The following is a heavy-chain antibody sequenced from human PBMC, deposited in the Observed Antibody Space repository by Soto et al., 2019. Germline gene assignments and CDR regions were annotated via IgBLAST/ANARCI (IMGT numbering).Heavy chain of an antibody. CDR1: GGTFSSYA. CDR3: ARAGQGTAWTFDY. D-gene: IGHD5-12*01. J-gene: IGHJ4*02. CDR2: IIPICGTA. V-gene: IGHV1-69*12. Sequence: QVQLVQSGAEVKKPGSSVKVSCKASGGTFSSYAISWVRQAPGQGLEWMGGIIPICGTANYAQKFQGRVTITADESTSTDYMELSSLRSEDTAVYYCARAGQGTAWTFDYWGQGTLVTVSS.